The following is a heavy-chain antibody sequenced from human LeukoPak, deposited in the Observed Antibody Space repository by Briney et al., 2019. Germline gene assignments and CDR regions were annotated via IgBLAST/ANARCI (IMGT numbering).Heavy chain of an antibody. Sequence: GGSLRLSCVVSGFTFSSYNMNWVRQAPGKGLEWDSSITTSSSYIYYADSVKGRFTISRDNAKNSLYLQMNSLRVDDTAVYYCASDLSGWAAGRGQGTLVTVSS. CDR2: ITTSSSYI. CDR3: ASDLSGWAAG. CDR1: GFTFSSYN. J-gene: IGHJ4*02. V-gene: IGHV3-21*01. D-gene: IGHD6-19*01.